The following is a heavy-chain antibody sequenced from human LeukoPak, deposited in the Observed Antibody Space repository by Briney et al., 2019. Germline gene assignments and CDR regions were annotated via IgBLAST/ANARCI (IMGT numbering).Heavy chain of an antibody. CDR1: GFTFSSYE. Sequence: GGSLRLSCAASGFTFSSYEMNWVRQAPGKGLEWVSYISSSGSTLYYADSVKGRFTISRDDAKNSLYLQMNSLRGDDTAMYYCAGERGSYGFYWGQGTLVTVSS. J-gene: IGHJ4*02. D-gene: IGHD2-15*01. CDR2: ISSSGSTL. CDR3: AGERGSYGFY. V-gene: IGHV3-48*03.